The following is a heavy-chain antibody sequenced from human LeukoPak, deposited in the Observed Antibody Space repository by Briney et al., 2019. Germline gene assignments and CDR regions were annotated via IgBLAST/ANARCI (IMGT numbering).Heavy chain of an antibody. CDR3: ARAVVPYYYDSSGYYYPIYYFDY. V-gene: IGHV4-38-2*02. D-gene: IGHD3-22*01. CDR1: GYSISSGYY. Sequence: PSETLSLTCTVSGYSISSGYYWGWIRQPPGKGLEWIGSIYHSGSTYYNPSLKSRVTISVDTSKNQFSLKLSSVTAADTAVYYCARAVVPYYYDSSGYYYPIYYFDYWGQGTLVTVSS. J-gene: IGHJ4*02. CDR2: IYHSGST.